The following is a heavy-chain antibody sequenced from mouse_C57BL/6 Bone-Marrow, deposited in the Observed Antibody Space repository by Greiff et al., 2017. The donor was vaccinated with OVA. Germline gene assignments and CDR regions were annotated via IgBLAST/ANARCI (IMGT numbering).Heavy chain of an antibody. CDR1: GYTFTSYW. Sequence: QVQLQQPGAELVMPGASVKLSCKASGYTFTSYWMHWVKQRPGQGLEWIGEIDPSDSYTNYNQKFKGKSTLTVDKSSSTAYMQLSSLTSEDSAVYYCARRLWYLGVYWYFDVWGTGTTVTVSS. J-gene: IGHJ1*03. CDR3: ARRLWYLGVYWYFDV. CDR2: IDPSDSYT. V-gene: IGHV1-69*01. D-gene: IGHD2-1*01.